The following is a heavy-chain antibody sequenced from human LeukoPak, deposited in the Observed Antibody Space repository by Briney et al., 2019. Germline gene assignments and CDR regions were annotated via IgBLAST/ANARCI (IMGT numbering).Heavy chain of an antibody. J-gene: IGHJ4*02. CDR1: EFDFSSHA. V-gene: IGHV3-23*01. D-gene: IGHD4-17*01. Sequence: GGSLRLSCAASEFDFSSHAMTWVRQAPGKGPEWVSAISISGSKTYYADSVKGRFTISRDNSKNTLYLQMNSLRAEDTAVYYCANEIRPNDYWGQGTQDTVSS. CDR2: ISISGSKT. CDR3: ANEIRPNDY.